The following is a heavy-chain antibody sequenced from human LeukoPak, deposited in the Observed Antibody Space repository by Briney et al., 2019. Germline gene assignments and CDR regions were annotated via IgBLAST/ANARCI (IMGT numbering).Heavy chain of an antibody. D-gene: IGHD3-10*01. J-gene: IGHJ6*02. CDR1: GFTFSSYW. CDR3: ATTPGAYYYYHMDV. CDR2: ILGSGGGT. V-gene: IGHV3-23*01. Sequence: QPGGSLRLSCAASGFTFSSYWMSWVRQAPGKGLEWVSAILGSGGGTYYADSVKGRFTISRDNSKNTLYLQMNSLRAEDTAVYYCATTPGAYYYYHMDVWGQGTTVTVSS.